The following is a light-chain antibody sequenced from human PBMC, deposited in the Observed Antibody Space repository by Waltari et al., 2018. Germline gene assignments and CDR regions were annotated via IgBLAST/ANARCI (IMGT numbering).Light chain of an antibody. Sequence: ESVMTQSPGTLSLSPGERATLSCRASQSVSSSYLAWYQQRPGQAPRLLIYGASSRATCVPDRFSASGSGTDFTLTISRLEPEDFAVYYCQQYGNSPIYTFGQGTKLEI. CDR2: GAS. CDR1: QSVSSSY. J-gene: IGKJ2*01. V-gene: IGKV3-20*01. CDR3: QQYGNSPIYT.